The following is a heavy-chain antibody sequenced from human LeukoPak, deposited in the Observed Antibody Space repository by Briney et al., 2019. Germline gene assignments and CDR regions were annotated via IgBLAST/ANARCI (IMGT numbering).Heavy chain of an antibody. CDR3: ATTRSHCSGGTCYFAY. CDR2: IYPGDSDT. J-gene: IGHJ4*02. D-gene: IGHD2-15*01. V-gene: IGHV5-51*01. CDR1: GYSFSMYW. Sequence: GESLKISCKGSGYSFSMYWVGWVRQMPGKGLEWMGSIYPGDSDTRYSPSLQGQVTISADKSISTAYLQWTSLKASDTAMYYCATTRSHCSGGTCYFAYWGQGTLVTISS.